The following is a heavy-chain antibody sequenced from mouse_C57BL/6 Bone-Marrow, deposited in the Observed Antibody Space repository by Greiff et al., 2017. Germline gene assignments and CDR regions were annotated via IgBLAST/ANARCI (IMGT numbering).Heavy chain of an antibody. V-gene: IGHV1-7*01. CDR2: INPSSGYT. Sequence: VQLQQSGAELAKPGASVKLSCKASGYTFTSYWMHWVKQRPGQGLEWIGYINPSSGYTKYNQKFKDKATLTAAKSSSTAYMQLSGLTYEDSAVYYGAATMVTTSYWGQGTTLTVSS. CDR3: AATMVTTSY. D-gene: IGHD2-2*01. J-gene: IGHJ2*01. CDR1: GYTFTSYW.